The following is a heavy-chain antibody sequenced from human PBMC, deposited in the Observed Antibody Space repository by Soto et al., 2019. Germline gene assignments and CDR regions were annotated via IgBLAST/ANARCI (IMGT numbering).Heavy chain of an antibody. CDR1: GGTFSSYA. Sequence: ASVKVSCKASGGTFSSYAISWVRQAPGQGLEWMGGIIPIFGTANYAQKFQGRVTITADESTSTAYMELSSLRSEDTAVYYCARGGRGPYCTNGVCYTPAVSDYYYYYGMDVWGQGTTVTVSS. CDR3: ARGGRGPYCTNGVCYTPAVSDYYYYYGMDV. D-gene: IGHD2-8*01. CDR2: IIPIFGTA. V-gene: IGHV1-69*13. J-gene: IGHJ6*02.